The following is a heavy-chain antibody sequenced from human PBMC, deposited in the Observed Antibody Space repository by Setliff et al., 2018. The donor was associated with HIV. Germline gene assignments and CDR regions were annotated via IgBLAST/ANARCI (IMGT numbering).Heavy chain of an antibody. CDR3: AKEQEIGSYLDP. Sequence: SVKVSCKASGGNFRSYGISWVRQAPGQGLEWMGGIIPILGIPNYAQNFQGRLTISADKSTRTAYLELSSLRSDDSAVYFCAKEQEIGSYLDPWGQGTLVTVSS. V-gene: IGHV1-69*10. CDR2: IIPILGIP. D-gene: IGHD2-2*02. J-gene: IGHJ5*02. CDR1: GGNFRSYG.